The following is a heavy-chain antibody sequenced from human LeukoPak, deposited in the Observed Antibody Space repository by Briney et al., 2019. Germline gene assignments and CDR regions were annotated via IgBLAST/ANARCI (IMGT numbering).Heavy chain of an antibody. CDR2: INPKTGGT. CDR1: GYIFTGHY. V-gene: IGHV1-2*06. D-gene: IGHD5-24*01. J-gene: IGHJ3*01. CDR3: ARVGDGLNDGFDV. Sequence: ASVKVSCKASGYIFTGHYMNWVRQVPGQGPEWMGRINPKTGGTNFAQNFQGRVTMTRDTSISTTYMELSRLRPDDTAVYYCARVGDGLNDGFDVWGQGTMVTVSS.